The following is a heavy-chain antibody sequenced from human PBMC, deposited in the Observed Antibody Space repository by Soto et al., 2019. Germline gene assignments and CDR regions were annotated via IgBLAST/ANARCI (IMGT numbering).Heavy chain of an antibody. CDR1: GFTFSSYA. J-gene: IGHJ5*02. V-gene: IGHV3-23*01. Sequence: EVQLLESGGGLVQPGGSLTLSCAASGFTFSSYAMTWVRQAPGKGLEWVSGISGGGGGSTYYADSVKGRFTISRDNYMNTLYLQMNRLRAEDTAVYYCAKDAISMVRGVNNWFDPWGQGTLVTVSS. CDR2: ISGGGGGST. D-gene: IGHD3-10*01. CDR3: AKDAISMVRGVNNWFDP.